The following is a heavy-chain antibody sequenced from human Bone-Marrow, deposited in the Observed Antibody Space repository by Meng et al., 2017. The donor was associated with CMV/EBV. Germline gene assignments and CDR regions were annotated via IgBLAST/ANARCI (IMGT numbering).Heavy chain of an antibody. CDR2: IYYSWSP. D-gene: IGHD3-3*01. J-gene: IGHJ6*02. CDR3: ARAHPQKPYYDFWSGYYSLGYYGMDV. V-gene: IGHV4-31*02. Sequence: WTRQHPGNVLDCICYIYYSWSPYYTPSLKSRVTLSVDTSKNQFSLKLSSVTAADTAVYYCARAHPQKPYYDFWSGYYSLGYYGMDVWGQGTTVTVSS.